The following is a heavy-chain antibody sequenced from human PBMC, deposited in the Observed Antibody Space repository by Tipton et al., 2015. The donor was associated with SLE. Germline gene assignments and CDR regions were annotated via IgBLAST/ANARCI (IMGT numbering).Heavy chain of an antibody. V-gene: IGHV4-59*12. J-gene: IGHJ3*02. Sequence: TLSLTCTVSGGSISSYYWSWIRQPPGKGLEWIGYIYYSGSTYYNPSLKSRVTISVDTSKNQFSLKLSSVTAADTAVYYCARESTDSDAFDIWGQGTMVTVSS. CDR2: IYYSGST. CDR1: GGSISSYY. D-gene: IGHD2-15*01. CDR3: ARESTDSDAFDI.